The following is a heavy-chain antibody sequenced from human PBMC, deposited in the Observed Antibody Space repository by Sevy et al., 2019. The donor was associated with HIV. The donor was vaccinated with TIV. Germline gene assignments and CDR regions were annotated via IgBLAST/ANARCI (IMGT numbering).Heavy chain of an antibody. CDR2: IHSDGTT. Sequence: GGSLRLSCAASGFTVNSNYMTWVRQAPGKGLEGVSVIHSDGTTYNADSVKDRFTISRDNFKNTLYLHMSSLRAEDTAVYYCARGKSGYGYALNYWGQGTLVTVSS. CDR3: ARGKSGYGYALNY. D-gene: IGHD5-18*01. J-gene: IGHJ4*02. V-gene: IGHV3-66*01. CDR1: GFTVNSNY.